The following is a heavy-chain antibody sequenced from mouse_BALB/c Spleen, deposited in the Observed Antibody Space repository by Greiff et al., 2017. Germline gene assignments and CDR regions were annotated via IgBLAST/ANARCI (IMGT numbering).Heavy chain of an antibody. CDR2: IDPSDSYT. J-gene: IGHJ3*01. CDR1: GYTFTSYW. V-gene: IGHV1-69*02. CDR3: ARERRAYGNYSFAC. Sequence: VQLQQSGAELVKPGASVKLSCKASGYTFTSYWMHWVKQRPGQGLEWIGEIDPSDSYTNYNQKFKGKATVTVDKSSSTAYMKLSSLTSEDSAVYYCARERRAYGNYSFACWGQGTLVTVSA. D-gene: IGHD2-10*02.